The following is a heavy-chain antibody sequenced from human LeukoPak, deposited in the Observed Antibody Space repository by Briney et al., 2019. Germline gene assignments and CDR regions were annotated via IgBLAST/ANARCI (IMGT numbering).Heavy chain of an antibody. CDR2: IKEDGSEK. CDR1: GFTFGSYG. Sequence: GGSLRLSCAASGFTFGSYGMHWVRQAPGKGLEWVANIKEDGSEKYYVDSVKGRFTISRDNARNSLYLQMNSLRAEDTAVYYCASGRQLGYWGQGTLVTVSS. CDR3: ASGRQLGY. V-gene: IGHV3-7*01. D-gene: IGHD6-13*01. J-gene: IGHJ4*02.